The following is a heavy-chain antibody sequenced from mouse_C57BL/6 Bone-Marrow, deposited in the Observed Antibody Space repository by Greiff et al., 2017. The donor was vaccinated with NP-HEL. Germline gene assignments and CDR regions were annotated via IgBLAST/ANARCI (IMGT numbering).Heavy chain of an antibody. CDR2: LDPEDGET. D-gene: IGHD1-1*01. J-gene: IGHJ1*03. CDR1: GFNIKDYY. V-gene: IGHV14-2*01. Sequence: VQLQQSGAELVKPGASVKLSCTASGFNIKDYYMHWVKQRTEQGLEWIGRLDPEDGETKYAPKFQGKATITADTSSNTAYLQLSSLTSEDTAVYYCARGITTVVATGYFDVWGTGTTVTVSS. CDR3: ARGITTVVATGYFDV.